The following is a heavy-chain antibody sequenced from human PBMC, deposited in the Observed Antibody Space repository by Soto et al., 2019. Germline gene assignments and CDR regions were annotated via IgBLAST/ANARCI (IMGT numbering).Heavy chain of an antibody. CDR2: IYYSGST. D-gene: IGHD2-21*02. CDR3: ARQRTSVVTQAYFDV. J-gene: IGHJ4*02. CDR1: GDSISSSGW. V-gene: IGHV4-39*01. Sequence: PSGTLSLTCAVSGDSISSSGWWTWVRQPPGKGLEWIGSIYYSGSTYNNPSLRSRVPMSIDTSKDQFSLKLKSVTAADTALYFCARQRTSVVTQAYFDVWGPGSLVTVSS.